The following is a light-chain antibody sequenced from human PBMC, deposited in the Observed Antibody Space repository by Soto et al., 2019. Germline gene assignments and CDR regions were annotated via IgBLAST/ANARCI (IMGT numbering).Light chain of an antibody. CDR1: QIISTY. V-gene: IGKV1-39*01. CDR2: AAS. J-gene: IGKJ1*01. Sequence: IQMTQSPSSLSASIGDRVTITCRASQIISTYLNWYQQRAGLAPRLLIYAASSLQSGVPPRFSGSGSGTDVTLTISSLQPEDFATYFCQQTYSAPPTLGHGTKVDIK. CDR3: QQTYSAPPT.